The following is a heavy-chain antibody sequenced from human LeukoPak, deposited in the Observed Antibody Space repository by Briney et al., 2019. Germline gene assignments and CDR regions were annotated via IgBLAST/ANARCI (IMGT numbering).Heavy chain of an antibody. Sequence: SETLSLTCTVSGFSISSSSYYWGWIRQPPGKGLEWIGSIYYSGSTYYNPSLKSRVTISVNASKNQFSLKLSSVTAADTAVYYCARHPRPYDFWSGYYPQIDYWGQGTLVTVSS. V-gene: IGHV4-39*01. D-gene: IGHD3-3*01. CDR1: GFSISSSSYY. CDR2: IYYSGST. CDR3: ARHPRPYDFWSGYYPQIDY. J-gene: IGHJ4*02.